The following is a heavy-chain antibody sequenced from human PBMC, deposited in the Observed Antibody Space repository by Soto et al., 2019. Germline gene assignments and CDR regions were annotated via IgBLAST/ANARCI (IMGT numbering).Heavy chain of an antibody. D-gene: IGHD1-26*01. V-gene: IGHV1-69*13. CDR2: IIPIFGTA. CDR3: ARVGATTQLDFDY. J-gene: IGHJ4*02. CDR1: GGTFSSYA. Sequence: RASVKVSCKASGGTFSSYAISWVRQAPGQGLEWMGGIIPIFGTANYAQKFQGRVTITADESTSTAYMELSSLRSEDTAVYYCARVGATTQLDFDYWGQGTLVTVSS.